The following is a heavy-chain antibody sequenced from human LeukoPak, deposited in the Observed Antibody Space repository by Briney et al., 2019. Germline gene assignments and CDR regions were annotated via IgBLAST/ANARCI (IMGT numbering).Heavy chain of an antibody. Sequence: GSLRLSFAGTALTISSSDITWVGQALGKGLEWVALISGSGNSTYYADSVKGRFTISRDNSKNKLYLQMNSLRAEATAVYYCAKVLVLVSANRYYFDYWGQGTLVAVSS. CDR3: AKVLVLVSANRYYFDY. CDR1: ALTISSSD. V-gene: IGHV3-23*01. D-gene: IGHD2-15*01. J-gene: IGHJ4*02. CDR2: ISGSGNST.